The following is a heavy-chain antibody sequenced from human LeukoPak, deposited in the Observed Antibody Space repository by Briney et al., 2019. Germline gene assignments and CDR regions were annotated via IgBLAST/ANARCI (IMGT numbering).Heavy chain of an antibody. CDR3: ASLGMYDILTGYENFDY. CDR2: ISSTSRYI. Sequence: GGSLRLSCAASGFSFSTYTMSWLRQAPGKGLEWVSSISSTSRYIYYADSVKGRFTVSRDNARNSLYLQMNSLRAEDTAVYYCASLGMYDILTGYENFDYWGQGALVTVSS. D-gene: IGHD3-9*01. J-gene: IGHJ4*02. V-gene: IGHV3-21*04. CDR1: GFSFSTYT.